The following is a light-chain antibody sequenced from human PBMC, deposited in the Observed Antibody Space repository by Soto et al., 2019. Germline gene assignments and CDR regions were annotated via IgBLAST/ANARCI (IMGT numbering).Light chain of an antibody. J-gene: IGLJ2*01. V-gene: IGLV1-51*01. CDR2: DSY. CDR1: SSNVGIND. Sequence: QSVLTQPPSLSAAPGQTVSISCSGSSSNVGINDVSWYQHRPGTAPRLLIYDSYKRPSGIPDRFSGSKSGTSATLGIPGLRTGDEGDYYCATWDTSQRGVIFGGGTKLTVL. CDR3: ATWDTSQRGVI.